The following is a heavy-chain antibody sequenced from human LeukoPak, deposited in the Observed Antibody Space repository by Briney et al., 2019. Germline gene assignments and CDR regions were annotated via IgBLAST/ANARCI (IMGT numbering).Heavy chain of an antibody. D-gene: IGHD3-3*01. CDR2: INTNTGNP. Sequence: GASVKVSCKASGYSFSSYNMNWVRQAPGQGLEWMGWINTNTGNPTYAQGFTGRFVFSLDTSVSTAYLQISSLKAEDTAVYYCARGGDDFWSDPPDRWGQGTLVTVSS. V-gene: IGHV7-4-1*02. CDR3: ARGGDDFWSDPPDR. CDR1: GYSFSSYN. J-gene: IGHJ4*02.